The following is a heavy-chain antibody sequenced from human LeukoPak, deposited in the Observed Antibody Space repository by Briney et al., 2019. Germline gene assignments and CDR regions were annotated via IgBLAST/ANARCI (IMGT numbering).Heavy chain of an antibody. J-gene: IGHJ4*02. D-gene: IGHD2-21*02. CDR1: GYSFTSYW. CDR3: ARVVYCGGDCSFTFDY. CDR2: IYPGDSDT. Sequence: KDGESLKISCKGSGYSFTSYWIGWVRQMPGKGLEWMGIIYPGDSDTRYSPSFQGQVTISADKSISTAYLQWNSLKASDTGMYYCARVVYCGGDCSFTFDYWGQGTLVTVSS. V-gene: IGHV5-51*01.